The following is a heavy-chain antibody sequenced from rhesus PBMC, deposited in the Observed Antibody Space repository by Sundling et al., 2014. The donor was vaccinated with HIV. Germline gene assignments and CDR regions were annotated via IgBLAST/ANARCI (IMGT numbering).Heavy chain of an antibody. D-gene: IGHD2-15*01. V-gene: IGHV4-165*01. CDR1: GGSISSNY. J-gene: IGHJ4*01. CDR2: IGGSSGTT. Sequence: QVQLQESGPGLVKPSETLSLTCAVSGGSISSNYWSWIRQPPGKGLEWIGYIGGSSGTTYYNPSLKSRVTISTDTSKNQFSLKLSSVTAADTAMYFCARKRLTFWSFIDYWGQGVLVTVSS. CDR3: ARKRLTFWSFIDY.